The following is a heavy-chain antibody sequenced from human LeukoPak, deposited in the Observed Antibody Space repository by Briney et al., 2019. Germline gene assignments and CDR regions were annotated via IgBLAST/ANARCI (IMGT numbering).Heavy chain of an antibody. CDR3: ASLVAARPARTTYGMDV. CDR2: IYYSGST. D-gene: IGHD6-6*01. J-gene: IGHJ6*02. Sequence: SETLSLTCTVSGGSISSGGYYWSWIRQHPGKGLEWIGYIYYSGSTYYNPSLKSRVTISVDTSKNQFSLKLSSVTAADTAVYYCASLVAARPARTTYGMDVWGQGTTVTVSS. V-gene: IGHV4-31*03. CDR1: GGSISSGGYY.